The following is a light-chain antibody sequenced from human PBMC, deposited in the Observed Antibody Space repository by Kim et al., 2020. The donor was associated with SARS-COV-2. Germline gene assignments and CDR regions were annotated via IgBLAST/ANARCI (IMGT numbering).Light chain of an antibody. V-gene: IGKV3-15*01. CDR2: DAS. CDR1: QSISSN. CDR3: QQYNNFRT. Sequence: EIVMTQSPATLSVSPGDSATLSCRASQSISSNLAWYQQKPGQAPRLLIYDASTRATGIPARFSGGGSGTEFTLTISSLQSEDFAIYYCQQYNNFRTFGQGTKVDI. J-gene: IGKJ1*01.